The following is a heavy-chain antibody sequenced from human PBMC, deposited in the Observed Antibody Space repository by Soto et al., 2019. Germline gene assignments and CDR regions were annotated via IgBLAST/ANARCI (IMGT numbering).Heavy chain of an antibody. V-gene: IGHV3-21*02. D-gene: IGHD3-10*01. Sequence: EVQLVESGGGLVKPGGSLRLSCAASGFTFSSYTMTWVRQAPGEGLEWVSSISSGSNYIYYADSVRGRFTISRDNAKSSLFLQMNSLRAEDTAVYYCARNYAGNYGMEYWGQGSLVTVSS. CDR3: ARNYAGNYGMEY. CDR1: GFTFSSYT. CDR2: ISSGSNYI. J-gene: IGHJ4*02.